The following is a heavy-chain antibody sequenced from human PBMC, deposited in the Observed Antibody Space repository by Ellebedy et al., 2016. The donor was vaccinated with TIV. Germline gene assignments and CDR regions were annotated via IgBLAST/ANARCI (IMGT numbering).Heavy chain of an antibody. D-gene: IGHD2-2*02. J-gene: IGHJ4*02. Sequence: GGSLRLXXAASGLTFSDYYMSWIRQAPGKGLEWVSYISSGSDYTNYADSVKGRFTISRDNAKNSLYLQMNSLRAEDTAVYYCTKDRLRLLYDWGQGTLVTVSS. CDR3: TKDRLRLLYD. CDR1: GLTFSDYY. CDR2: ISSGSDYT. V-gene: IGHV3-11*05.